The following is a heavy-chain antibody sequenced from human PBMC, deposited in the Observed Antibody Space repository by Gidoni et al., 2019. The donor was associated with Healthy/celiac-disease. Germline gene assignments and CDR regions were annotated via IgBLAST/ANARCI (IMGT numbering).Heavy chain of an antibody. Sequence: QVQLQESGPGLVKPSATLSLTCTVSGGSISSYYWSWIRQPPGKGLEWIGYIYYSGSTNYNPSLKSRATISVDTSKNQFSLKLSSVTAADTAVYYCARAHDYGDYEGAFDIWGQGTMVTVSS. D-gene: IGHD4-17*01. CDR1: GGSISSYY. V-gene: IGHV4-59*01. CDR3: ARAHDYGDYEGAFDI. CDR2: IYYSGST. J-gene: IGHJ3*02.